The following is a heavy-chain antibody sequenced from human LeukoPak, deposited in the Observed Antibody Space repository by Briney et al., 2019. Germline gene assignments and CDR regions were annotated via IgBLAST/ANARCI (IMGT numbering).Heavy chain of an antibody. CDR3: AGTRIVGATGHYYMDV. CDR2: VYTSGST. J-gene: IGHJ6*03. D-gene: IGHD1-26*01. V-gene: IGHV4-4*07. CDR1: GGSISSSY. Sequence: SETLSLTCTVSGGSISSSYWNWIRQPAGKGLEWIGRVYTSGSTHYNPSLKSRVTMSVDTSKNQFSLKLSSVTAADTAVYYCAGTRIVGATGHYYMDVWGKGTTVTVSS.